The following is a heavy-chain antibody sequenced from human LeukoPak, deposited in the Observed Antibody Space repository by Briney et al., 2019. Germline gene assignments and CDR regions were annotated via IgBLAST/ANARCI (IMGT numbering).Heavy chain of an antibody. D-gene: IGHD4-17*01. CDR1: GFTFSSYA. J-gene: IGHJ4*02. CDR2: ISYDGSNK. CDR3: ARAGTVTTAHYFDY. V-gene: IGHV3-30-3*01. Sequence: GGSLRLSCAASGFTFSSYAMHWVRQAPGKGLERVAVISYDGSNKYYADSVRGRFTISRDNSKNTLYLQMNSLRAEDTAVYYCARAGTVTTAHYFDYWGQGTLVTVSS.